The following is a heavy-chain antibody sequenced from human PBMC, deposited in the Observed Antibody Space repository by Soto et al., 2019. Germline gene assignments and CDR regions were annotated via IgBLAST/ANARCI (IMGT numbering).Heavy chain of an antibody. Sequence: PSETLSLTCTVSGDSASNSGYYWGWIRQSPGKRLEWMGSGSFSGGKYYKPSLRSRVTFSVYTSKTLISLKLRSVTAADTPVYCCARGRTWQVRDWLEPWGEGTLVTVCS. CDR2: GSFSGGK. J-gene: IGHJ5*02. V-gene: IGHV4-39*01. CDR1: GDSASNSGYY. CDR3: ARGRTWQVRDWLEP.